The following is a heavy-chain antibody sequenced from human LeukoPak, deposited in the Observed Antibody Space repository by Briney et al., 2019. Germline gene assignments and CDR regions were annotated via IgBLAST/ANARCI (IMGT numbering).Heavy chain of an antibody. V-gene: IGHV3-33*01. D-gene: IGHD6-6*01. CDR3: ARSPGTGEDSPFDY. Sequence: GGSLRLSCAASRFTISSYGIHWVRQAPGKGLEWVAVIWYDGSNKYYADSVKGRFTISRDNSKNTLYLQMNSLRAEDTAVYYCARSPGTGEDSPFDYWGQGTLVTVSS. J-gene: IGHJ4*02. CDR1: RFTISSYG. CDR2: IWYDGSNK.